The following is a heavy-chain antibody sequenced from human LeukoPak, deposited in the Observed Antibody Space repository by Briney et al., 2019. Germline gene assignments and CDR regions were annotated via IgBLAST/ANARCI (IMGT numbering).Heavy chain of an antibody. CDR3: AKDRLVVYYYYMDV. CDR2: ISGSGGST. D-gene: IGHD2-15*01. CDR1: GFTLSSYA. V-gene: IGHV3-23*01. J-gene: IGHJ6*03. Sequence: GGALRPSCAASGFTLSSYALSRGRQAPGEGVGGGSAISGSGGSTYYADSVKGRFTISRDNSKNTLYLQMNSLRAEDTAVYYCAKDRLVVYYYYMDVWGKGTTVTVSS.